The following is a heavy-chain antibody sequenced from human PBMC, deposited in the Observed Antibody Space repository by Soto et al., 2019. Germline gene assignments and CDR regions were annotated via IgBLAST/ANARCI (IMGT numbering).Heavy chain of an antibody. D-gene: IGHD6-13*01. CDR3: AKVVAAAGTREY. CDR1: GFTFSSYG. V-gene: IGHV3-30*18. CDR2: ISYDGSNK. J-gene: IGHJ4*02. Sequence: QVQLVESGGGVVQPGRSLRLSCAASGFTFSSYGMHWVRQAPGKGLEWVAVISYDGSNKYYADSVKGRFTISRDNSKNTLYLQMNSLRAEDTAVYYCAKVVAAAGTREYWGQGTLVTVSS.